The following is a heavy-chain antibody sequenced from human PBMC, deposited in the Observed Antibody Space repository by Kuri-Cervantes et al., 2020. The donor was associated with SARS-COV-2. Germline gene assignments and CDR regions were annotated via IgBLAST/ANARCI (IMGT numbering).Heavy chain of an antibody. D-gene: IGHD3-3*01. V-gene: IGHV1-2*04. CDR2: INPNSGGT. CDR1: GYTFTGYY. CDR3: ARTQSGTLFGVVATFDS. Sequence: ASVKVSCKASGYTFTGYYMHWVRQAPGQGLEWMGWINPNSGGTNYAQKFQGWVTMTRDTSISTVYMELSRLRSDDTAVYYCARTQSGTLFGVVATFDSWGQGILVTVSS. J-gene: IGHJ4*02.